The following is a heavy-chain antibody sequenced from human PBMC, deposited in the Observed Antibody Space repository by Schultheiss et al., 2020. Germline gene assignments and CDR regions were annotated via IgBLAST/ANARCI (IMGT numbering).Heavy chain of an antibody. CDR1: GGSFSGYY. D-gene: IGHD3-9*01. Sequence: SETLSLTCAVYGGSFSGYYWSWIRQPPGKGLEWIGEINHSGSTNYNPSLKSRVTISVDTSKNQFSLKLDSVTAADTAVYYCARWSRIRYFDWSYGMDVWGQGTTVTVSS. V-gene: IGHV4-34*01. J-gene: IGHJ6*02. CDR2: INHSGST. CDR3: ARWSRIRYFDWSYGMDV.